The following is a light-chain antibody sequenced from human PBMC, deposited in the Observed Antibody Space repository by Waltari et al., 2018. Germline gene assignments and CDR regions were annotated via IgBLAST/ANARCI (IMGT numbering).Light chain of an antibody. V-gene: IGLV3-25*03. CDR1: ALPKQY. J-gene: IGLJ3*02. Sequence: SSELTQPPSVSVSPGQPARITCPGDALPKQYAFWYQQKPGQAPFLILYKDTERPSGIPDRFSGSSSGTIVTLTISGVQTEDEADYYCQTADTSGIWVFGGGTRLTVL. CDR2: KDT. CDR3: QTADTSGIWV.